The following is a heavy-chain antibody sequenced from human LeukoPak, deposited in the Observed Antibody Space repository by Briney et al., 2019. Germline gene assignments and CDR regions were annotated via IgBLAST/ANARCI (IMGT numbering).Heavy chain of an antibody. CDR2: ISGYNGIT. Sequence: ASVKVSCKASGGTFSSYAISWVRQAPGQGLEWMGWISGYNGITNYAQKLQGRVTLTTDTSTTTAYMELRSLRSDDTAVYYCVRSHNSGYYVSGYWGQGTLVTVSS. CDR1: GGTFSSYA. D-gene: IGHD5-12*01. CDR3: VRSHNSGYYVSGY. J-gene: IGHJ4*02. V-gene: IGHV1-18*01.